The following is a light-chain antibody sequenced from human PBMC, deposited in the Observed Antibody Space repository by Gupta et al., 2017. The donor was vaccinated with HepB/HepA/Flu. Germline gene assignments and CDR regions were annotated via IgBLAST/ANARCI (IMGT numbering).Light chain of an antibody. CDR3: RQSIQLPKS. CDR2: EGS. CDR1: QSRLHSDGKTY. J-gene: IGKJ1*01. Sequence: DIVMTQTPLSLSVTPGQPASISCKSSQSRLHSDGKTYLYWYLQKPGQPPQLLIYEGSIRGSGVPDRFSGRASGTDFTLKISLVDAEDVRVYYCRQSIQLPKSFGQGTKVEIK. V-gene: IGKV2D-29*01.